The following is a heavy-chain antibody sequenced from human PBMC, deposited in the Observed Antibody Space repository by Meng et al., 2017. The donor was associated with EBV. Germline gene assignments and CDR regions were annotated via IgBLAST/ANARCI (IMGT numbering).Heavy chain of an antibody. Sequence: QVHVQQSGTEGKKPGHSVKVACKVSGNTFTSYYIPWVRQAPGQGLEWMGIINPSGGSTSYAQKFQGRVTMTRDTSTSTVYMELSSLRSEDTAVYYCARDFCGGDCYLFDYWGQGTLVTVSS. CDR2: INPSGGST. D-gene: IGHD2-21*01. CDR3: ARDFCGGDCYLFDY. CDR1: GNTFTSYY. J-gene: IGHJ4*02. V-gene: IGHV1-46*01.